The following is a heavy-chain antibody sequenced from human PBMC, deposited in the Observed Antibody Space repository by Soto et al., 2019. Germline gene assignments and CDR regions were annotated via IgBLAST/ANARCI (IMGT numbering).Heavy chain of an antibody. CDR3: ARGIPSAWEVLAY. V-gene: IGHV4-39*07. Sequence: SETLSLTCTASGDSISSATYYWGWVRQTPGKGLEWIGNIYYSGGTYYNPSLESRVTISVDTSMSQFSLRVTSVTAADTGVYYCARGIPSAWEVLAYWGQGTLVTVSS. D-gene: IGHD1-26*01. J-gene: IGHJ4*02. CDR1: GDSISSATYY. CDR2: IYYSGGT.